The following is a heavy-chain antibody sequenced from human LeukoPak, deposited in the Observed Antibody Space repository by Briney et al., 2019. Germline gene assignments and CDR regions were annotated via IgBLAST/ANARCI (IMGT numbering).Heavy chain of an antibody. CDR1: GFIVSGDF. CDR2: IYSDGST. J-gene: IGHJ4*02. V-gene: IGHV3-53*01. CDR3: ARERGRGRDSPWFDY. Sequence: GGSLRLSCAASGFIVSGDFMSWVRQAPGKGLEWVSVIYSDGSTYYADSVKGRFTISRNNSKNTLDLQMTGLRAEDTAVYYCARERGRGRDSPWFDYWGQGTLVIVSS. D-gene: IGHD1-26*01.